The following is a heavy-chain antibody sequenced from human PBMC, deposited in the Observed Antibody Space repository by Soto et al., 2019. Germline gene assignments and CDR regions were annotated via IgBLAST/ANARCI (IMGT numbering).Heavy chain of an antibody. V-gene: IGHV1-24*01. J-gene: IGHJ4*02. D-gene: IGHD5-12*01. CDR2: FDPEDGET. CDR1: GYTLTELS. Sequence: ASVKVSCKVSGYTLTELSMHWVRQAPGKGLEWMGGFDPEDGETIYAQKFQGRVTMTEDTSTDTAYMELSSLRSEDTAMYYCARDQSPWYSGYDDLGNFDYWGQGTLVTVSS. CDR3: ARDQSPWYSGYDDLGNFDY.